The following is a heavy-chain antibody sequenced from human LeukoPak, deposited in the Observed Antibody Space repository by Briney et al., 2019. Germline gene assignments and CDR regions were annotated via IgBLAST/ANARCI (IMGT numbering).Heavy chain of an antibody. D-gene: IGHD6-13*01. CDR1: GGSFSGYS. V-gene: IGHV4-34*01. J-gene: IGHJ3*02. CDR2: INHSGGT. Sequence: SETLSLTCAVYGGSFSGYSWSWIRQPPGKGLEWIGEINHSGGTNYNPSLKSRVTISVDTSKNQFSLKLSSVTAADTAVYYCARRAAAAAFDIWGQGTMVTVSS. CDR3: ARRAAAAAFDI.